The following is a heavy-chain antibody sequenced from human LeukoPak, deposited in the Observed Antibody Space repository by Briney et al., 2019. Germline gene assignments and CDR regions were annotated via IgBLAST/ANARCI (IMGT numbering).Heavy chain of an antibody. Sequence: GGSLRLSCAASGFKFYSYAMHWVRQAPGKGLQWVAVISSDASNKYYADSVKGRFTISRDNSRNILYLQMNNLGAEDTAIYYCAKDSAPGIAADDYWGQGTLVTVSS. CDR1: GFKFYSYA. CDR2: ISSDASNK. CDR3: AKDSAPGIAADDY. J-gene: IGHJ4*02. V-gene: IGHV3-30*04. D-gene: IGHD6-13*01.